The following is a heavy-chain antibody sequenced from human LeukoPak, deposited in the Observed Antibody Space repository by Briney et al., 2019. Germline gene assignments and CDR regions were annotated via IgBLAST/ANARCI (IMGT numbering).Heavy chain of an antibody. CDR1: GFTFSSYA. Sequence: GGSLRLSCAASGFTFSSYAMHWVRQAPGKGLEWVAVISYDGSNKYYADFVKGRFTISRDNSKNTLYLQMNSLRAEDTAVYYCARAPLLMVYASFDYWGQGTLVTVSS. J-gene: IGHJ4*02. V-gene: IGHV3-30-3*01. CDR3: ARAPLLMVYASFDY. D-gene: IGHD2-8*01. CDR2: ISYDGSNK.